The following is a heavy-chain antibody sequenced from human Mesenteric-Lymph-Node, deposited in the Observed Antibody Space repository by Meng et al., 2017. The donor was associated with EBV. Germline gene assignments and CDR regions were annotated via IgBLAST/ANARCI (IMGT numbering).Heavy chain of an antibody. Sequence: VERVESGGGLVQPGGSLRLSCAASGFTFSSYWMHWVRQAPGKGLVWVSRIKSDGSSTNYADSVKGRFTISRDNAKNTLYLQMNSLRAEDMAVYYCVRGGGYYFDYWGQGTLVTVSS. D-gene: IGHD3-16*01. CDR3: VRGGGYYFDY. J-gene: IGHJ4*02. CDR1: GFTFSSYW. V-gene: IGHV3-74*01. CDR2: IKSDGSST.